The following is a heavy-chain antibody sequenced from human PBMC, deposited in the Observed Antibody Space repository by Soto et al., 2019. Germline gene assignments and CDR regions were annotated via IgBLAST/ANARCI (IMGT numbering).Heavy chain of an antibody. J-gene: IGHJ6*03. CDR1: GYSFTSYW. CDR2: IYPGDSDT. D-gene: IGHD3-9*01. V-gene: IGHV5-51*01. CDR3: ARQGAARYYDILTGYWYYYYMDV. Sequence: GESLKISCKGSGYSFTSYWIGWVRQVPGKGLEWMGIIYPGDSDTRYSPSFQGQVTISADKSISTAYLQWSSLKASDTAMYYCARQGAARYYDILTGYWYYYYMDVWGKGTTVTVSS.